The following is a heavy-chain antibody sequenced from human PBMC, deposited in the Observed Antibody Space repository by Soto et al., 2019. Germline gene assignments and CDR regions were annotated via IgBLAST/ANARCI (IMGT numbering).Heavy chain of an antibody. V-gene: IGHV1-2*02. J-gene: IGHJ4*02. CDR2: INPISGGT. CDR3: AKDGRHCSGGSCPQGH. CDR1: GYTFTGHH. Sequence: ASVKVSCKTSGYTFTGHHIHWVRQAPGQGLEWMGWINPISGGTKYREKFQGRVSITRDKSSSTAYMELSSLTSDDSAVYYCAKDGRHCSGGSCPQGHWGQGTLVTVSS. D-gene: IGHD2-15*01.